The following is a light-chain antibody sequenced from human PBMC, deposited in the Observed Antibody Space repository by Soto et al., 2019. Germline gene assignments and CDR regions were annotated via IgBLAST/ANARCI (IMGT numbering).Light chain of an antibody. CDR3: HHYVTWPLA. V-gene: IGKV3-15*01. CDR2: DTS. Sequence: EVVMTQSPATLSVSPGERATLSCRASRGIGSTLAWYQQKPGQTPRLLIYDTSTRATGVPARFIGSASGTEFSRTIACLQSEGFALYYCHHYVTWPLAFGGGTRVEHK. CDR1: RGIGST. J-gene: IGKJ4*01.